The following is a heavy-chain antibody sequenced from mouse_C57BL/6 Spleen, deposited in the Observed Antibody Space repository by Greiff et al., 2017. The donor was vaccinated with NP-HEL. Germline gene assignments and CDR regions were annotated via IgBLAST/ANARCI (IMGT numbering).Heavy chain of an antibody. J-gene: IGHJ4*01. CDR3: ARRDYDDAMDY. V-gene: IGHV5-17*01. CDR2: ISSGSSTI. CDR1: GFTFSDYG. D-gene: IGHD2-4*01. Sequence: EVQVVESGGGLVKPGGSLKLSCAASGFTFSDYGMHWVRQAPEKGLEWVAYISSGSSTIYYADTVKGRFTISRDNAKNTLFLQMTSLRSEDTAMYYCARRDYDDAMDYWGQGTSVTVSS.